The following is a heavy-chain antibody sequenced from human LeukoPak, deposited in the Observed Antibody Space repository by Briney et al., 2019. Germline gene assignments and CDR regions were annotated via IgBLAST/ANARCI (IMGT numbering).Heavy chain of an antibody. CDR2: ISAYNGNT. CDR3: ARVGSLYSSSWYRNYYYYYMDV. D-gene: IGHD6-13*01. V-gene: IGHV1-18*01. CDR1: GYTFTSYG. Sequence: ASVKVSCKASGYTFTSYGISWVRQAPGQGLEWMGWISAYNGNTNYAQKLQGRVTMTTDTSTSTAYMELRSLGSDDTAVYYCARVGSLYSSSWYRNYYYYYMDVWGKGTTVTVSS. J-gene: IGHJ6*03.